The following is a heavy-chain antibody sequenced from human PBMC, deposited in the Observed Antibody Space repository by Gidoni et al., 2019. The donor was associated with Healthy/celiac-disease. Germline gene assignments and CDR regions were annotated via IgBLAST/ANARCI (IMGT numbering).Heavy chain of an antibody. CDR1: GCSISSSSYY. J-gene: IGHJ5*02. CDR2: IYYSGST. CDR3: ARIGSGSYMFDP. D-gene: IGHD3-10*01. V-gene: IGHV4-39*01. Sequence: QLQLQESDPGLVKPSETLSLTCTLSGCSISSSSYYWGWIRPPPGKGLEWIGSIYYSGSTYYNPALKSRVTISVDTSKNQFSLKLSSVTAADTAVYYCARIGSGSYMFDPWGQGTLVTVSS.